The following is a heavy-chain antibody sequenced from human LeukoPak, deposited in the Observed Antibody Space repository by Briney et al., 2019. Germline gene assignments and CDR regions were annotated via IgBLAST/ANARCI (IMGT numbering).Heavy chain of an antibody. Sequence: GGSLRLSCAASGLTVTNTYMSWVRQAPGKGLEWVSVIYIGGSTYYAESVKGRFTISRDSSENTVYLQMTSLRVEDTAVYYCARCKTGSHFDYWGQGTLVTVSS. D-gene: IGHD1-26*01. CDR1: GLTVTNTY. CDR3: ARCKTGSHFDY. CDR2: IYIGGST. V-gene: IGHV3-53*01. J-gene: IGHJ4*02.